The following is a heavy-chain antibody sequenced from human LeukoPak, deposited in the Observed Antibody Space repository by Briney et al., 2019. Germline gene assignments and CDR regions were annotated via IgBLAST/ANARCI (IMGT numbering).Heavy chain of an antibody. Sequence: GASVKVSCKASGYTFTSYGISWVRQAPGQGLEWMGWISACNGNTNYAQKLQGRVTMTTDTSTSTAYMELRSLRSDDTAAYYCARGGHGSYYDSPVFDYWGQGTLVTVSS. V-gene: IGHV1-18*01. CDR2: ISACNGNT. CDR1: GYTFTSYG. D-gene: IGHD3-22*01. J-gene: IGHJ4*02. CDR3: ARGGHGSYYDSPVFDY.